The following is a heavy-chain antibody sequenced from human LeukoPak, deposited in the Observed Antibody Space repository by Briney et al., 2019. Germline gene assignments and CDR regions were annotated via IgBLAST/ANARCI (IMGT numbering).Heavy chain of an antibody. CDR1: GYTFTGYY. CDR3: ARAAYGDYDLRSMGGAFDI. CDR2: INPNSGGT. D-gene: IGHD4-17*01. J-gene: IGHJ3*02. Sequence: GASVKVSCKASGYTFTGYYMHWVRQAPGQGLEWMGRINPNSGGTNYAQKFQGRVTMTRDTSISTAYMELSRLRSDDTAVYYCARAAYGDYDLRSMGGAFDIWGQGTMVTVSS. V-gene: IGHV1-2*06.